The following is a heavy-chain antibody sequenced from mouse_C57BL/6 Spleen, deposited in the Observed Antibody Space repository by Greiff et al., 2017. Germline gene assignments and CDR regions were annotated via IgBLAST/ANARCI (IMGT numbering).Heavy chain of an antibody. Sequence: EVQLQESGGGLVQPGGSMKLSCVASGFTFSNYWMNWVRQSPEKGLEWVAQIRLKSDNYATHYAESVKGRFTISRDDSKSGVYLKMNNLRDEDTGIYYCTAITTVVERYFDVWGKGTTVTVSS. CDR3: TAITTVVERYFDV. CDR2: IRLKSDNYAT. V-gene: IGHV6-3*01. J-gene: IGHJ1*03. D-gene: IGHD1-1*01. CDR1: GFTFSNYW.